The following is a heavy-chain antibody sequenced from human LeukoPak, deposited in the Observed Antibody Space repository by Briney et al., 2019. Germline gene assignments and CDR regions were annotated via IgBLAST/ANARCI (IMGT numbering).Heavy chain of an antibody. D-gene: IGHD6-6*01. CDR2: IYHGGST. V-gene: IGHV4-38-2*01. J-gene: IGHJ6*03. CDR3: AAGSSSTEPLLYYYYYMDV. CDR1: GYSISSGYY. Sequence: SETLSLTCAVSGYSISSGYYWGWIRQPPGKGLEWIGSIYHGGSTYYNPSLKSRVTISVDTSKNQFSLKLSSVTAADTAVYYCAAGSSSTEPLLYYYYYMDVWGKGTTVTVSS.